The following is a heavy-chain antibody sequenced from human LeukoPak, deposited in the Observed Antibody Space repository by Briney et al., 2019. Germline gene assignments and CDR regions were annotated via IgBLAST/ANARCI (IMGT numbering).Heavy chain of an antibody. Sequence: RSQTLSLTCAISGDSVSSNSAAWNWIRQSPSRGLEWLGRTYYRSKWYNDYAVSVKSRIAINPDTSKNQFSLQLNSVTPEDTAVYYCARDQQQLVQRGWFDPWGQGTLVTVSS. CDR2: TYYRSKWYN. CDR1: GDSVSSNSAA. V-gene: IGHV6-1*01. CDR3: ARDQQQLVQRGWFDP. D-gene: IGHD6-13*01. J-gene: IGHJ5*02.